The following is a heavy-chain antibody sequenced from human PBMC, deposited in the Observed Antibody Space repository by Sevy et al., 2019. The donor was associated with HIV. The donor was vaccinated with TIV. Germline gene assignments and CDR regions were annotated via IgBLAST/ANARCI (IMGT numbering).Heavy chain of an antibody. D-gene: IGHD3-3*01. Sequence: GGSLRLSCAASGFTFSSYSMNWVHQAPGKGLEWVSSISSSSSYIYYADSVKGRFTISRDNAKNSLYLQMNSLRAEDTAVYYCARDPGDFWSGYSSQWGQGTLVTVSS. CDR3: ARDPGDFWSGYSSQ. J-gene: IGHJ4*02. CDR2: ISSSSSYI. V-gene: IGHV3-21*01. CDR1: GFTFSSYS.